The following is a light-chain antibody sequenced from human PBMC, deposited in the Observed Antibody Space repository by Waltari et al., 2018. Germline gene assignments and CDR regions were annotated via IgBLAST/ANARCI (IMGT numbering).Light chain of an antibody. CDR3: QQYDNLGLT. CDR2: DGS. J-gene: IGKJ4*01. Sequence: QMTQSPSSLSASVGDRVTITCQASQDINNYLNWYQQKPGKAPKLLIYDGSTLQPGVPSRFSGSGFAIEFTLTISSLQPEDIATYYCQQYDNLGLTFGGGTRVEIK. CDR1: QDINNY. V-gene: IGKV1-33*01.